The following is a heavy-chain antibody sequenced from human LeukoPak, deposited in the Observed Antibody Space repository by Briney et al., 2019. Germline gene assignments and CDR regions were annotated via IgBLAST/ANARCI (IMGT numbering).Heavy chain of an antibody. CDR2: IYYSGST. Sequence: SETLSLTCTVSGGSISSYYWSWIRQPPGKGLEWIGYIYYSGSTNYNPSLKSRVTISVDTSKNQFSLKLSSVTAADTAVYYCARVNDYGDSKIDYWGQATLVTVSS. V-gene: IGHV4-59*01. CDR1: GGSISSYY. CDR3: ARVNDYGDSKIDY. D-gene: IGHD4-17*01. J-gene: IGHJ4*02.